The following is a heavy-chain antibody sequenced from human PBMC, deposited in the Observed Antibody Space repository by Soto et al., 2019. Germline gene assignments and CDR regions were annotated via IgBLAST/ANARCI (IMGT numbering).Heavy chain of an antibody. CDR2: IIPIFGTT. Sequence: QVQLVQSGAEVKKPGSSVKVSCKASGGTFSSYAIDWVRQAPGQGLEWMGGIIPIFGTTNYAQKLQSRVKLNADESTRTAYMELSTLTSEDTAVYYCARGTVTGSEYNYYHYGMDDWGQGTTVTVSS. CDR1: GGTFSSYA. CDR3: ARGTVTGSEYNYYHYGMDD. V-gene: IGHV1-69*12. J-gene: IGHJ6*02. D-gene: IGHD1-1*01.